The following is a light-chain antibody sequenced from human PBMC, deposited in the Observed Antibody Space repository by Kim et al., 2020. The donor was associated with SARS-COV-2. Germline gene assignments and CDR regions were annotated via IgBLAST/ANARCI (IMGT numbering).Light chain of an antibody. Sequence: SYELTQPPSVSVAPGKTASITCGGNNIGSKNVHWYQQRPGQAPVLVIYYDTDRPSGIPERFSGSNSGNTATLTISRVEAGDEADYYCQVWDSSSDLFYVFGTGTKVTVL. CDR1: NIGSKN. CDR2: YDT. J-gene: IGLJ1*01. V-gene: IGLV3-21*04. CDR3: QVWDSSSDLFYV.